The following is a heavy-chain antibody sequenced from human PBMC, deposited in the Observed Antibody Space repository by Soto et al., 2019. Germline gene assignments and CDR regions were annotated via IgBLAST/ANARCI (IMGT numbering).Heavy chain of an antibody. V-gene: IGHV3-74*01. D-gene: IGHD6-13*01. CDR3: ARVLTGSWNWFDP. CDR2: INSDGSRT. CDR1: GFTFSSYW. J-gene: IGHJ5*02. Sequence: EVQLVESGGGLVQPGESLRLSCAASGFTFSSYWMHWVRQAPGKGLVWVSRINSDGSRTNYADSVKGRFTVSRDNAKNTQYLQMNSLRADDTAVYYCARVLTGSWNWFDPWGQGNLVTVSS.